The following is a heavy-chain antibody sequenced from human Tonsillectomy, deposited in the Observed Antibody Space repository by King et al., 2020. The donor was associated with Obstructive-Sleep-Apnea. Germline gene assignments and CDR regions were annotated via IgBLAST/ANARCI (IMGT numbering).Heavy chain of an antibody. D-gene: IGHD3-10*01. Sequence: VQLVESGAEVKKPGESLRISCKGSGYSFTSYWISWVRQMPGKGLEWMGRIDPSDSYTNYSPSFQGHVTISADKSISTAYLQWSSLKASDTAMYYCARGEGRGAPSDYYGMDVWGQGTTVTVSS. CDR3: ARGEGRGAPSDYYGMDV. CDR2: IDPSDSYT. CDR1: GYSFTSYW. J-gene: IGHJ6*02. V-gene: IGHV5-10-1*01.